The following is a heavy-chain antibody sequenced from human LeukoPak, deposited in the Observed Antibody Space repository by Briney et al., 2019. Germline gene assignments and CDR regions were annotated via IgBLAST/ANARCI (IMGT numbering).Heavy chain of an antibody. V-gene: IGHV5-51*01. D-gene: IGHD4-17*01. J-gene: IGHJ6*03. CDR1: GYSFTSYW. Sequence: KNGESLKISCKGSGYSFTSYWIGWVRQMPGKGLEWMGIIYPGDSDTRYSPSFQGQVTISADKSISTAYLQWSSLKASDTAMYYCARAVTSYYFYMDVWGKGTTVTISS. CDR3: ARAVTSYYFYMDV. CDR2: IYPGDSDT.